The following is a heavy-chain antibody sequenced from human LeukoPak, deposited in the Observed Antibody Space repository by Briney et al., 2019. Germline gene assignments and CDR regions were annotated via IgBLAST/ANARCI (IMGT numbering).Heavy chain of an antibody. V-gene: IGHV3-7*01. CDR1: GFTFSSYW. CDR2: IKQGGSEK. Sequence: GGSLRLSCAASGFTFSSYWMSWVRQAPGKGLEWVVNIKQGGSEKYYVDSVKGRFTISRDNAKNSLYLQMNSLRAEDTAVYYCARENSFGGVIAFFDYWGQGTLVTVSS. CDR3: ARENSFGGVIAFFDY. D-gene: IGHD3-16*02. J-gene: IGHJ4*02.